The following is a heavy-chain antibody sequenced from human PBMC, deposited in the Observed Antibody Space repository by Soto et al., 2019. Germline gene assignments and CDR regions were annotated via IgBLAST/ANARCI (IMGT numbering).Heavy chain of an antibody. Sequence: QVQLVKSGAEVKKPGASVKVSCKASGYTFTSYDITWVRQATGQGLEWMGWMNPNSGNTGYAQKFQGRVTMTRNTSISTAYMELSSLRSEDTAVYYCARERTGTTSMDVWGQGTTVTVSS. CDR1: GYTFTSYD. CDR2: MNPNSGNT. CDR3: ARERTGTTSMDV. D-gene: IGHD1-1*01. V-gene: IGHV1-8*01. J-gene: IGHJ6*02.